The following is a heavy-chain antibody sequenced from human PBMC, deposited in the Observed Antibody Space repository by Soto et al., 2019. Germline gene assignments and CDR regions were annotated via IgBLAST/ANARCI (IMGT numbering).Heavy chain of an antibody. CDR1: GGSFSGYY. D-gene: IGHD6-13*01. Sequence: SETLSLTCAVYGGSFSGYYWSWIRQPPGKGLEWIGEINHSGSTNYNPSLKSRVTISVDTSKNQFSLKLSSVTAADTAVYYCARGGEQQLENYYYYGMDVWGQGTTVTVSS. J-gene: IGHJ6*02. CDR2: INHSGST. CDR3: ARGGEQQLENYYYYGMDV. V-gene: IGHV4-34*01.